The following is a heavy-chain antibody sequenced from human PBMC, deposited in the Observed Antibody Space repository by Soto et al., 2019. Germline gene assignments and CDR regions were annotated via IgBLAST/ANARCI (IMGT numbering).Heavy chain of an antibody. CDR2: IRSKAYGGTT. V-gene: IGHV3-49*03. D-gene: IGHD6-13*01. CDR1: GFTFGDYA. Sequence: GGSLRLSCTASGFTFGDYAMSWFRQAPGKGLEWVGFIRSKAYGGTTEYAASVKGRFTISRDDSKSIAYLQMNSLKTEDTAVYYCTRGGSSPDEDYYGMDVCGQGTTLTVSS. J-gene: IGHJ6*02. CDR3: TRGGSSPDEDYYGMDV.